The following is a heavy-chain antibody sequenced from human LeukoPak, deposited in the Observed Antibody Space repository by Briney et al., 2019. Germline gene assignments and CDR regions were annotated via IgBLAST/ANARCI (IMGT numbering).Heavy chain of an antibody. CDR1: GYTLTELS. Sequence: GASVKVSCKVSGYTLTELSMHWVRQATGQGLEWMGWMNPNSGNSGCAQKFQGRVTITRNNSITTAYMGLSSLRSEDTAVYYCVRVDYSNAFDIWGQGTMVTVSS. D-gene: IGHD4-11*01. J-gene: IGHJ3*02. V-gene: IGHV1-8*03. CDR2: MNPNSGNS. CDR3: VRVDYSNAFDI.